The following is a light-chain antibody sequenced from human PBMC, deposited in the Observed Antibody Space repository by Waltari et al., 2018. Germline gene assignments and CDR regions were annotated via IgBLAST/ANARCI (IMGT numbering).Light chain of an antibody. CDR1: QSISSY. Sequence: DIQMTQPPSSPSASVGDRVTITCPASQSISSYLNWYQQKPGKAPKLLIYAASGLQSGVPSRFSGSGSGTDFTLTISSLQPEDFATYYCQQGYSTPTFGQGTKVEIK. CDR2: AAS. J-gene: IGKJ1*01. V-gene: IGKV1-39*01. CDR3: QQGYSTPT.